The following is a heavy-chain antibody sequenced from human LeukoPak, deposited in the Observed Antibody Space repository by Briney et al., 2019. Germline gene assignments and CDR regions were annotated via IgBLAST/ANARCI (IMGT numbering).Heavy chain of an antibody. J-gene: IGHJ6*02. CDR1: GYTFTSYD. Sequence: GASVKVSCKASGYTFTSYDINWVRQATGQGLEWMGWINPNSGNTGYAQKFQGRVTMTRNTYISTAYMELSSLRSEDTAVYYCARVRRFLEWLFPGGYYYYGMDVWGQGTTVTVSS. D-gene: IGHD3-3*01. V-gene: IGHV1-8*01. CDR2: INPNSGNT. CDR3: ARVRRFLEWLFPGGYYYYGMDV.